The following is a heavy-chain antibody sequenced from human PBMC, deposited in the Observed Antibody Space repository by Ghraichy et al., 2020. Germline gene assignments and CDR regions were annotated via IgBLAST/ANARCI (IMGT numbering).Heavy chain of an antibody. CDR3: ARPSSDFWSGSFDY. D-gene: IGHD3-3*01. V-gene: IGHV1-2*02. J-gene: IGHJ4*02. CDR2: INPNSGGT. Sequence: ASVKVSCKASGYTFSGYFMHWVLQAPGQGLEWMGWINPNSGGTNYAQKFQGRVTMTRDTSISTAYMELSRLRSDDTAVYYCARPSSDFWSGSFDYWGQGTLVTVSS. CDR1: GYTFSGYF.